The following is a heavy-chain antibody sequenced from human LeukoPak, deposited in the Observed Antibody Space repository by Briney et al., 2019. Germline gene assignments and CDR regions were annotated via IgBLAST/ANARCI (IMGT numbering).Heavy chain of an antibody. CDR1: GGSFSGYY. CDR3: ARRSGYRPYYFDY. D-gene: IGHD5-12*01. J-gene: IGHJ4*02. V-gene: IGHV4-34*01. Sequence: SETLSLTCAVYGGSFSGYYWSWIRQPPGKGLEWIGEINHSGSTNYNPSLKSRVTISVDTSKNQFSLKLSSVTAADTAVYYCARRSGYRPYYFDYWGQGTLVTVSS. CDR2: INHSGST.